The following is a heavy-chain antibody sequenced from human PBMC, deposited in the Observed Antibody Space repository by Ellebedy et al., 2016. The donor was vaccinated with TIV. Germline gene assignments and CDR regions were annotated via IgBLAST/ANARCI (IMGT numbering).Heavy chain of an antibody. D-gene: IGHD1-14*01. Sequence: GESLKISCAASGFTFSDFYMIWIRQAPGKGLEWVSYISSDGSLIYYADSVKGRFTISRDNARNSRYLQMNSLRAEDTAIYYCARDTRFIDHQHNWFDPWGQGTLVTVSS. CDR1: GFTFSDFY. J-gene: IGHJ5*02. CDR3: ARDTRFIDHQHNWFDP. V-gene: IGHV3-11*01. CDR2: ISSDGSLI.